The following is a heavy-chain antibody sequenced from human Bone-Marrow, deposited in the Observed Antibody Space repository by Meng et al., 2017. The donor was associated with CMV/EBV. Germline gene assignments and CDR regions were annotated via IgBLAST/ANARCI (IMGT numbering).Heavy chain of an antibody. J-gene: IGHJ5*02. CDR2: INSDGSST. CDR3: ASNSIFALFDP. CDR1: GFTFSSYW. Sequence: GESLKISCAASGFTFSSYWMHWVRQAPGKGLVWVSRINSDGSSTSYADSVKGRFTISRDNAKNSLYLQMDSLRAEDTAVYYCASNSIFALFDPWGQGVLVTVSS. V-gene: IGHV3-74*01. D-gene: IGHD3-3*01.